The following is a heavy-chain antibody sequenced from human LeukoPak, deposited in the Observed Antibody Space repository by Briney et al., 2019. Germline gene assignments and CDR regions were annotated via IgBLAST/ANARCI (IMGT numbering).Heavy chain of an antibody. D-gene: IGHD6-13*01. CDR2: INPNSGGT. V-gene: IGHV1-2*02. CDR1: GYTFTGYY. Sequence: ASVKVSCKASGYTFTGYYMHWVRQAPGQGLEWMGWINPNSGGTDYAQKFQGRVTMARDTSISTAYMELSRLRSDDTAVYYCARFYGIAAGGQDAFDIWGQGTLVTASS. CDR3: ARFYGIAAGGQDAFDI. J-gene: IGHJ3*02.